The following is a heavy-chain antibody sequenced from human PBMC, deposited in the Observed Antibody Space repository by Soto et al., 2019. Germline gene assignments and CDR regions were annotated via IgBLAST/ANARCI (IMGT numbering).Heavy chain of an antibody. D-gene: IGHD3-22*01. Sequence: VGSLRLSCAASGFTFSNAWINWVRQAPGKGLEWVGRIKSKTDGGTTDYAEPVKGRFAISRDDSNNMVYLQMNSLKIEDTAVYYCTTDSYSTIIIVRFDYWGQGTTVTVSS. CDR2: IKSKTDGGTT. CDR1: GFTFSNAW. J-gene: IGHJ4*03. V-gene: IGHV3-15*07. CDR3: TTDSYSTIIIVRFDY.